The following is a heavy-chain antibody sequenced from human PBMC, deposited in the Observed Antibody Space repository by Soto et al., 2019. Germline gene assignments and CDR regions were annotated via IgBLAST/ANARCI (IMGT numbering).Heavy chain of an antibody. CDR1: GYTFTGYY. Sequence: QVQLVQSGAEVKKPGASVKVSCKASGYTFTGYYMHWVRQAPGQGLEWMGWINPNSGGTNYAQKFRGWVTMTRDTSISTAYMELSRLRSDDTAVYYCARVAAAGTDYYYGMDVWGQGTTVTVSS. D-gene: IGHD6-13*01. V-gene: IGHV1-2*04. CDR3: ARVAAAGTDYYYGMDV. CDR2: INPNSGGT. J-gene: IGHJ6*02.